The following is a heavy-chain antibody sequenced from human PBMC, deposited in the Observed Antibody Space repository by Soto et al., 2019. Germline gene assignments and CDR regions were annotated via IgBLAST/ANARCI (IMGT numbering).Heavy chain of an antibody. CDR2: ISAYNGNT. V-gene: IGHV1-18*01. CDR3: ARDLVRYCSSTSCRRYYGMDV. D-gene: IGHD2-2*01. Sequence: ASVKVSCKASGYTFTSYGISWVRQAPGQGLEWMGWISAYNGNTNYAQKLQGRVTMTTDTSTSTAYMELRSLRSDDKAVYYCARDLVRYCSSTSCRRYYGMDVWGQGTTVTVSS. CDR1: GYTFTSYG. J-gene: IGHJ6*02.